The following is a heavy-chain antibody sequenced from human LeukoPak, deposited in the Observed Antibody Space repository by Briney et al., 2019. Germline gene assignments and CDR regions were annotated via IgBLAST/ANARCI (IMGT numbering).Heavy chain of an antibody. CDR1: GGPISSYY. D-gene: IGHD3-10*01. CDR2: IYYSGST. V-gene: IGHV4-59*01. J-gene: IGHJ4*02. Sequence: SETLSLTCTVSGGPISSYYWSWIRQPPGKGLEWIGYIYYSGSTNYNPSLKSRVTISVDTSKNQFSLKLSSVTAADTAVYYCARGGGFGELLNFDYWGQGTLVTASS. CDR3: ARGGGFGELLNFDY.